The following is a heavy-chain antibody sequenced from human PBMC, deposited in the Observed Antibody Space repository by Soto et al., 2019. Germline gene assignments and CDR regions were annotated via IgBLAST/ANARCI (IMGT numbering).Heavy chain of an antibody. J-gene: IGHJ5*02. Sequence: QVQVVESGGGVVQPGRSLRLSCAASGFSFSSYGMHWVRQAPGKGLEWVAIMSWDGNNKYYADSVRGRFTISRDSSKNSLFLQMNSLRVEDTAMYYCAKGGSSSARDFDRWGQGTLVTVSS. CDR1: GFSFSSYG. CDR2: MSWDGNNK. D-gene: IGHD6-6*01. CDR3: AKGGSSSARDFDR. V-gene: IGHV3-30*18.